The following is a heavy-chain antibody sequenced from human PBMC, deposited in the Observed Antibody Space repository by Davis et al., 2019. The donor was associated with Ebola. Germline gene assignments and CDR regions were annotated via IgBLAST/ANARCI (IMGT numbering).Heavy chain of an antibody. J-gene: IGHJ6*02. CDR2: IIPILGIA. Sequence: AASVKVSCKASGGTFSSYAISWVRQAPGQGLEWMGRIIPILGIANYAQKFQGRVTITADKSTSTAYMELSSLRSEDTAVYYCVRSGVRGYYNGMDVWGQGTTVSVSS. CDR1: GGTFSSYA. V-gene: IGHV1-69*04. CDR3: VRSGVRGYYNGMDV. D-gene: IGHD1-14*01.